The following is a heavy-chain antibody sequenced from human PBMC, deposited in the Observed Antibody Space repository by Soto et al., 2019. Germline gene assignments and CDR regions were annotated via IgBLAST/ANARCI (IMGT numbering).Heavy chain of an antibody. V-gene: IGHV3-21*01. D-gene: IGHD2-8*01. Sequence: PGGSLRLSCAASGFTFSSYSMNWVRQAPGKGLEWVSSISSSSSYIYYADSVKGRFTISRDNAKNSLYLQMNSLRAEDTAVYYCARVALAGCTIGVCYYNYYYYMDVWGKGTTVTVSS. CDR3: ARVALAGCTIGVCYYNYYYYMDV. J-gene: IGHJ6*03. CDR1: GFTFSSYS. CDR2: ISSSSSYI.